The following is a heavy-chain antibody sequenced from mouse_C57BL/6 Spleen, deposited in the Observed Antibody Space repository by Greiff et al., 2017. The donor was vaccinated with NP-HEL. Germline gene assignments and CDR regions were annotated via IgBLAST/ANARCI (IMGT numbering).Heavy chain of an antibody. D-gene: IGHD4-1*01. J-gene: IGHJ3*01. CDR3: ARSGTGTEFAY. CDR1: GYTFTSYD. V-gene: IGHV1-85*01. Sequence: QVQLQQSGPVLVKPGASVKLSCKASGYTFTSYDINWVKQRPGQGLEWIGWIYPRDGSTKYNEKFKGKATLTVDTSSSTAYMELHSLTSEDSAVYFGARSGTGTEFAYWGQGTLVTVSA. CDR2: IYPRDGST.